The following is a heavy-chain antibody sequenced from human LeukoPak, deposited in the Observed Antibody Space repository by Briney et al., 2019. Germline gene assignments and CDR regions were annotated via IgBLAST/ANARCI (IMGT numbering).Heavy chain of an antibody. D-gene: IGHD2-2*01. CDR2: INHSGST. J-gene: IGHJ6*03. CDR3: ARERAVPAALYYMDV. CDR1: GGSFSGYY. V-gene: IGHV4-34*01. Sequence: SGTLSLTXAVYGGSFSGYYWSWIRQPPGKGLEWIGEINHSGSTNYNPSLKGRVTISVDTSKNQFSLKLSSVTAADTAVYYCARERAVPAALYYMDVWGKGTTVTVSS.